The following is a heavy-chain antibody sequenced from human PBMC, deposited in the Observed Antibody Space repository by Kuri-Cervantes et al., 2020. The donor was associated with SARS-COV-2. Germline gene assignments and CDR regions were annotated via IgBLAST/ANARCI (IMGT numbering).Heavy chain of an antibody. D-gene: IGHD1-26*01. CDR1: GGSISSHY. CDR2: IYYSGST. Sequence: GSLRLSCTVSGGSISSHYWSWIRQPPGKGLEWIGYIYYSGSTNYNPSLKSRVTISVDTSKNQFSLKLSSVTAADTAVYYCARHDRARPGSHYDYWGQGTLVTVSS. CDR3: ARHDRARPGSHYDY. V-gene: IGHV4-59*08. J-gene: IGHJ4*02.